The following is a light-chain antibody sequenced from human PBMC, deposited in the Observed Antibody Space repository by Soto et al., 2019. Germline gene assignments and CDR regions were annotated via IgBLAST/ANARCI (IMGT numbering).Light chain of an antibody. Sequence: QSALTQPASVSGSPGQSITISCTGTSSDVGSYNLVSWYQHHPGKAPKLMIYEVSERPSGVSNRFSDSKSGNTASLTISGLQAEDEADYYCCSYAGRTTPYVFGTGTKVTVL. J-gene: IGLJ1*01. V-gene: IGLV2-23*02. CDR2: EVS. CDR3: CSYAGRTTPYV. CDR1: SSDVGSYNL.